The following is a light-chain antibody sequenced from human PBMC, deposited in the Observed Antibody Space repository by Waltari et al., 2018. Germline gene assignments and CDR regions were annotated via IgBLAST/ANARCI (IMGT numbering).Light chain of an antibody. Sequence: QSVLTQPPSVSGAPGQRVTIPSTGISSNTGTGYAVQWYPQLPGSAPNPLLLGTPNRPPGVPDRFSGSKSGASASLAITGLQAEDEAVYYCHSYDIGLTAWVFGGGTKLTVL. J-gene: IGLJ3*02. CDR3: HSYDIGLTAWV. CDR2: GTP. V-gene: IGLV1-40*03. CDR1: SSNTGTGYA.